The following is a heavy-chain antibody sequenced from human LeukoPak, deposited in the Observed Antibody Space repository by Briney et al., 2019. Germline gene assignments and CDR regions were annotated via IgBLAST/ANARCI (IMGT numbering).Heavy chain of an antibody. CDR1: GGSFSNYY. Sequence: TSETLSLTCTVSGGSFSNYYWSWVRQPAGKGLEWIGRIYTSGSTNYNPSVKSRVTMSVDTSNNQFSLKLTSVTAADTAVYYCARQPPQYYGMDVWGQGTTVTVSS. D-gene: IGHD1-14*01. CDR3: ARQPPQYYGMDV. J-gene: IGHJ6*02. CDR2: IYTSGST. V-gene: IGHV4-4*07.